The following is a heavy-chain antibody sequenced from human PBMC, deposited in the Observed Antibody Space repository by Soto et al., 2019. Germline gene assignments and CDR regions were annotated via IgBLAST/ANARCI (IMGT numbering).Heavy chain of an antibody. D-gene: IGHD6-19*01. V-gene: IGHV2-5*02. CDR3: AHSVVAGLGYYFDY. Sequence: GSGPTLVNPTQTLTLTCTFSGFSLSSTRVAVGWIRQPPGKALEWLALIYWDDDKRYSPFLKSRLTITKDTSKNQVVLTMTNMDPVDTATYHCAHSVVAGLGYYFDYWGQGTLVTVSS. CDR1: GFSLSSTRVA. J-gene: IGHJ4*02. CDR2: IYWDDDK.